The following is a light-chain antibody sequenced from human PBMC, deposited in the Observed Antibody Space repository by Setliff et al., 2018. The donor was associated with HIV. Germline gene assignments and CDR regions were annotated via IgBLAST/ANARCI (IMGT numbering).Light chain of an antibody. J-gene: IGLJ1*01. V-gene: IGLV2-14*01. CDR3: SSYTSSYTYV. CDR2: EVT. Sequence: QSVLTQPASVSGSPGQSITISCTGTSSDVSAYKYVSWYQQHPGKAPKLMIYEVTNRPSGVSNRFSGSKSGNTASLTISGLQAEDEADYYYSSYTSSYTYVFGTGTKVT. CDR1: SSDVSAYKY.